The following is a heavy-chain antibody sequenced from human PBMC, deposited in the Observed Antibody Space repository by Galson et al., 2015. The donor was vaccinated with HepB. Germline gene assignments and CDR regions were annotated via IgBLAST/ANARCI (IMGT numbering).Heavy chain of an antibody. Sequence: QSGAEVKNPGESLKISCKTSGYSFSRYWINWVRQMPGKGLEWMGKIDPGDSSTNYNPSFHGHVTISADKSISTAYVQWSSLKASDTAHYYCARLNRDSYENFGDRRILSRDYWCQGTLVTVSS. D-gene: IGHD3-22*01. J-gene: IGHJ4*02. CDR2: IDPGDSST. CDR3: ARLNRDSYENFGDRRILSRDY. V-gene: IGHV5-10-1*01. CDR1: GYSFSRYW.